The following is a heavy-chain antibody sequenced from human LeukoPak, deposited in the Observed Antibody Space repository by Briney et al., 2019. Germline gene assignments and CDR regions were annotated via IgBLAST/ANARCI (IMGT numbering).Heavy chain of an antibody. J-gene: IGHJ3*02. D-gene: IGHD6-13*01. V-gene: IGHV3-7*04. CDR2: IKQDGSEK. CDR1: GFTFSGYW. Sequence: PGGSLRLSCAASGFTFSGYWMSWVRQVPGKGLEWVANIKQDGSEKYYVDSVKGRFTISRDNAKNSLFLQMNSLGAEDTAVYYCARDWQWQQLDGDAFDIWGQGTMVTVSS. CDR3: ARDWQWQQLDGDAFDI.